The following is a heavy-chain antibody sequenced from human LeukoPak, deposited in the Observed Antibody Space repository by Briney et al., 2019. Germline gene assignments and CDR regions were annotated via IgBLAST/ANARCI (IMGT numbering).Heavy chain of an antibody. CDR3: AKDRLGGSTSDY. Sequence: PPGGSLRLSCAASGFTFSSYGMHWVRQAPGKGLEWVAVIWYDGSKKYYADSVKGRFTISRDNSKDTLYLQMNSPRAEDTAVYYCAKDRLGGSTSDYWGQGTLVTVSS. CDR1: GFTFSSYG. D-gene: IGHD6-13*01. V-gene: IGHV3-33*06. CDR2: IWYDGSKK. J-gene: IGHJ4*02.